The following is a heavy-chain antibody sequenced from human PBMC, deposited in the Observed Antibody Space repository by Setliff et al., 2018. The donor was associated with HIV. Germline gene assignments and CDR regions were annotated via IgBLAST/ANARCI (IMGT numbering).Heavy chain of an antibody. V-gene: IGHV3-7*01. CDR1: GFSVSDYW. D-gene: IGHD2-21*02. Sequence: GGSLRLSCVASGFSVSDYWMSWVRQAPGKGLEWVANINEDGTEKYYVDSVRGRFTISRDNAKSSLYLQMNSLRVEDTAVYYCAAMTSDWHEAYWGQGILVTVSS. CDR2: INEDGTEK. CDR3: AAMTSDWHEAY. J-gene: IGHJ4*02.